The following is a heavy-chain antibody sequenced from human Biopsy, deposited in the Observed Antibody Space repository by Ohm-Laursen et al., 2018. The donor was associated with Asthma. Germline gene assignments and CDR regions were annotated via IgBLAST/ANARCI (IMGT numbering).Heavy chain of an antibody. V-gene: IGHV2-5*02. Sequence: TQTLTLTCTFSGFSLSTSGGGVGWIRQPPGKALEWLGNIYWDDDKRYSPSLQSRLTITRDTPKDQVVLAMTNMGPVDTGTYYCVHTLVGLKAFDFWGQGTLVTVSS. CDR2: IYWDDDK. CDR3: VHTLVGLKAFDF. J-gene: IGHJ4*02. CDR1: GFSLSTSGGG. D-gene: IGHD1-26*01.